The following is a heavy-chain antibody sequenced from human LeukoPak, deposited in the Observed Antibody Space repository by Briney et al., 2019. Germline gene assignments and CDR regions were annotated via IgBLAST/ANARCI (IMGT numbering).Heavy chain of an antibody. CDR2: FDPEDGET. Sequence: ASVKVSCKVSGYTLTELSMHWVRQAPGKGLEWMGGFDPEDGETIYAQKFQGRVTMTEDTSTDTAYMELSSLRAEDTALYYCAKDMDGSGNWFDPWGQGTLVTVSS. D-gene: IGHD3-10*01. V-gene: IGHV1-24*01. J-gene: IGHJ5*02. CDR1: GYTLTELS. CDR3: AKDMDGSGNWFDP.